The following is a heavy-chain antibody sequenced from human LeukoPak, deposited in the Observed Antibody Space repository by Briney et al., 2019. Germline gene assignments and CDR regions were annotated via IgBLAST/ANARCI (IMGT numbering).Heavy chain of an antibody. V-gene: IGHV4-39*01. J-gene: IGHJ4*02. Sequence: SETLSLTCTVSGGSISSSGYYWGWIRQPPGKGLEWIGNIYYSGSTYYNPSLKSRVTISVDTSKNQFSLSLSSVTAADTAVYYCARLNYYGSGRTSVDYWGQGTLVTVSS. CDR1: GGSISSSGYY. CDR2: IYYSGST. CDR3: ARLNYYGSGRTSVDY. D-gene: IGHD3-10*01.